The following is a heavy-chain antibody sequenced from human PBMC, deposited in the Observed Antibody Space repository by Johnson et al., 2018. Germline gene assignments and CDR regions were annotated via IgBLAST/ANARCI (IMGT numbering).Heavy chain of an antibody. D-gene: IGHD3-22*01. V-gene: IGHV3-74*01. CDR1: GFIFSDYW. Sequence: VQLQESGGGLVHPGGSLRLSCAGSGFIFSDYWMNWVRQAPGKGLVWVSRIKSDGSSTNYADSVKGRFAISRANAKNTVYLKMNSLRADDTAVYYCTRGARYHGSSGYYGAFYVWGQGTMVNVSS. CDR2: IKSDGSST. J-gene: IGHJ3*01. CDR3: TRGARYHGSSGYYGAFYV.